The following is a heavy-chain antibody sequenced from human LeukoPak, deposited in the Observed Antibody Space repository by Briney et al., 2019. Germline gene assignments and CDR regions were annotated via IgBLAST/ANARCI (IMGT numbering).Heavy chain of an antibody. CDR1: GFTFSSYS. CDR2: ISSSSSYI. D-gene: IGHD6-13*01. CDR3: ARDRAAAARQPVGY. Sequence: GGSLRLSCAASGFTFSSYSMNWVRQAPGKGLEWVSSISSSSSYIYYADSVKGRFTISRDNTKNSLYLQMNSLRAEDTAVYYCARDRAAAARQPVGYWGQGTLVTVSS. J-gene: IGHJ4*02. V-gene: IGHV3-21*01.